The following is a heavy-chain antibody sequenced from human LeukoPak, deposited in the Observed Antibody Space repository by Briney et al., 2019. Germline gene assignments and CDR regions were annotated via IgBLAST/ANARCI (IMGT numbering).Heavy chain of an antibody. J-gene: IGHJ4*02. CDR2: IDPSDSYS. CDR3: ARLSAAEFFDY. CDR1: GYSFISYW. D-gene: IGHD6-13*01. Sequence: GESLKISCKGSGYSFISYWISRVRQMPGKGLEWMGRIDPSDSYSNYSPSFQGHITISADKSISTAYLQWSSLKASDTAMYYCARLSAAEFFDYWGQGTLVTVSS. V-gene: IGHV5-10-1*01.